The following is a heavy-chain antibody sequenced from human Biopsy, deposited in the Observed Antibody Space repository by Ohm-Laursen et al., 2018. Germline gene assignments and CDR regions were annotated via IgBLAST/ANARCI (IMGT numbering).Heavy chain of an antibody. D-gene: IGHD3-9*01. CDR1: DFPLSSGAFY. J-gene: IGHJ2*01. CDR2: ISYNERT. V-gene: IGHV4-31*03. Sequence: SQTLSLTCRVSDFPLSSGAFYWSWIRQRPGKGLEWIGYISYNERTHYNPSLTSRLAISFDTSNNRISLQLRSVSVADTAVYYCVREPKTGTAEAWYFDLWGRGSPVTVPS. CDR3: VREPKTGTAEAWYFDL.